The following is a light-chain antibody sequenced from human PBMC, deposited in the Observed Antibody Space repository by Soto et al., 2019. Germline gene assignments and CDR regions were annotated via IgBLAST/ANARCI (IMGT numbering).Light chain of an antibody. CDR3: SSYAGTYSRV. CDR2: EVR. Sequence: QSALTQPASVSGSPGQSITISCTGTSSDVGSYNYVSWYQQHPGKAPKLMIYEVRNRPSGVSDRFSGSKSGKTASLTIFGLQAEDEADYYCSSYAGTYSRVFGGGTKLTVL. J-gene: IGLJ2*01. CDR1: SSDVGSYNY. V-gene: IGLV2-14*01.